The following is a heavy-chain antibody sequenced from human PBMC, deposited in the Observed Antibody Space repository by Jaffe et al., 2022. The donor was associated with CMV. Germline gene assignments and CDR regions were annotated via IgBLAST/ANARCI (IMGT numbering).Heavy chain of an antibody. Sequence: QVQLVQSGAEVKKPGASVKVSCKASGYTFTGYYMHWVRQAPGQGLEWMGWINPNSGGTNYAQKFQGRVTMTRDTSISTAYMELSRLRSDDTAVYYCARETYYYDSSGYLRWFDPWGQGTLVTVSS. CDR2: INPNSGGT. CDR1: GYTFTGYY. CDR3: ARETYYYDSSGYLRWFDP. J-gene: IGHJ5*02. V-gene: IGHV1-2*02. D-gene: IGHD3-22*01.